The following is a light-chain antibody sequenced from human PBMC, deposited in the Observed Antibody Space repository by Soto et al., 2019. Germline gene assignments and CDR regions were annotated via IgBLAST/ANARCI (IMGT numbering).Light chain of an antibody. Sequence: EIVLTQSPATLSLSPGERATLSCRAVQSVRTYLAWYQQKPGRAPRLLIYDASSRATGIPARFSGSGSGTEFTLTINSLEPEDFAVYYCQQRSNWPVTFGQGTRVEIK. CDR3: QQRSNWPVT. CDR1: QSVRTY. J-gene: IGKJ1*01. V-gene: IGKV3-11*01. CDR2: DAS.